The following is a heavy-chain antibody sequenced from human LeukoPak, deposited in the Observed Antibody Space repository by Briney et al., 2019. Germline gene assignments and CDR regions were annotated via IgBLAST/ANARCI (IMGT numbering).Heavy chain of an antibody. CDR1: GFNFSAYW. Sequence: GGSLRLSCAASGFNFSAYWMSWVRQAPGKGPEWVGNIKEDGSEKHYVDSVRGRFTISRDNAKNSLYLQMNSLRAEDTAVYYCGSGSTWLPRGQGTLVTVSS. J-gene: IGHJ4*02. D-gene: IGHD2-2*01. CDR3: GSGSTWLP. V-gene: IGHV3-7*01. CDR2: IKEDGSEK.